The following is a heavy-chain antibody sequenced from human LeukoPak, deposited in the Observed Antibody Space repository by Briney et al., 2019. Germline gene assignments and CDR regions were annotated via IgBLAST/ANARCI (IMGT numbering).Heavy chain of an antibody. V-gene: IGHV3-30*18. CDR1: GFTFSSYG. J-gene: IGHJ6*02. Sequence: GGSLRLSCAASGFTFSSYGMHWVRQAPGKGLEWVAVISYDGSNKYYADSVKGRFTISRDNSKNTLYLQMNSLRAEDTAVYYCAKDYCSSTSCYHYYGMDVWGQGTTVTVSS. CDR2: ISYDGSNK. CDR3: AKDYCSSTSCYHYYGMDV. D-gene: IGHD2-2*01.